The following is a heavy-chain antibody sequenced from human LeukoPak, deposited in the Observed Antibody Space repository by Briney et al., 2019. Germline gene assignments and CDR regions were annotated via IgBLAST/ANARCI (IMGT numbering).Heavy chain of an antibody. CDR3: ARAVCPTIKFCDSSYFMDV. V-gene: IGHV1-69*05. Sequence: ASVKVSCKASGGTFSSYAISWVRQAPGQGLEWMGGIIPIFGAANYAQKFQGRVTITTDESTSTAYMALSSLRAEDTALYYCARAVCPTIKFCDSSYFMDVWGKGTTVNVS. J-gene: IGHJ6*03. CDR1: GGTFSSYA. D-gene: IGHD6-6*01. CDR2: IIPIFGAA.